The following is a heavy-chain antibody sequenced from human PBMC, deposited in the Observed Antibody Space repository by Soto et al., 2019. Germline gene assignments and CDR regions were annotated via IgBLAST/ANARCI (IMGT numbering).Heavy chain of an antibody. CDR1: GGTFSSYA. Sequence: ASVKVSCKASGGTFSSYAISWVRQAPGQGLEWMGGIIPIFGTANYAQKFQGRVTITADESTSTAYMELSSLRSEDTAVYYCARGLKMATAHFDYWGQGTLVTVSS. CDR2: IIPIFGTA. CDR3: ARGLKMATAHFDY. J-gene: IGHJ4*02. D-gene: IGHD5-18*01. V-gene: IGHV1-69*13.